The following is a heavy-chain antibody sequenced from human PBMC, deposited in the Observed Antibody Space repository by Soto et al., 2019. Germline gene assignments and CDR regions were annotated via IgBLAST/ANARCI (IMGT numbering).Heavy chain of an antibody. J-gene: IGHJ4*02. CDR2: ISGSGGSS. CDR1: GFTFSTFA. D-gene: IGHD6-19*01. CDR3: ASYTSGSYYFDY. V-gene: IGHV3-23*01. Sequence: GGSLRLSCAASGFTFSTFAMGWVRQAPGKGLEWVSAISGSGGSSYYADSVKGRFTISRDNSKNTLFLQMNSLRAEDTAVYYCASYTSGSYYFDYWGQGTLVTVSS.